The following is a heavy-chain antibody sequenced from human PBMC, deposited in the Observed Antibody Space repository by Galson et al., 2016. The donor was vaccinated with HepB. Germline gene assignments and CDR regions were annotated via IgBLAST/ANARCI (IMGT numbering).Heavy chain of an antibody. J-gene: IGHJ4*02. CDR3: GRVYGSGSYVKPRFDD. CDR2: IYHSGST. V-gene: IGHV4-31*03. D-gene: IGHD3-10*01. Sequence: TLSLTCNVSGGSINTGGYYWSWIRQHPGQGLEWMGNIYHSGSTYYTPSLESRLTISVDTSKNQFSLTLSSVTAADTAVYHCGRVYGSGSYVKPRFDDWGQGILVTVSS. CDR1: GGSINTGGYY.